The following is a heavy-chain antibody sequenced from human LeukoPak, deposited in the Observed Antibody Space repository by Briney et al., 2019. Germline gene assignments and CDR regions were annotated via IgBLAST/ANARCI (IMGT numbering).Heavy chain of an antibody. D-gene: IGHD3-10*01. V-gene: IGHV4-59*01. Sequence: SETLSLTGTVSGGSISSYYWSWIRQPPGKGLEWIGYIYYSGSTNYNPSLKSRVTISVDTSKNQFSLKLSSVTAADTAVYYCARVIDYYGSGSYVDYWGQGTLVTVSS. CDR3: ARVIDYYGSGSYVDY. CDR1: GGSISSYY. J-gene: IGHJ4*02. CDR2: IYYSGST.